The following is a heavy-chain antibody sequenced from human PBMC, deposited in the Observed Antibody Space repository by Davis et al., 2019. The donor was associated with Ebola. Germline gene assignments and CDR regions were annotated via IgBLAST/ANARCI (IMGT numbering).Heavy chain of an antibody. CDR2: INAGNGNT. Sequence: ASVKVSCKASGYTFTSYAMHWVRQAPGQRLEWMGWINAGNGNTKYSQKFQGRVTITRDTSASTAYMELSSVTAADTAVYYCARDSAFSKGSGYYLVGQYHGMDVWGKGTTVTVSS. CDR3: ARDSAFSKGSGYYLVGQYHGMDV. CDR1: GYTFTSYA. J-gene: IGHJ6*04. D-gene: IGHD3-3*01. V-gene: IGHV1-3*01.